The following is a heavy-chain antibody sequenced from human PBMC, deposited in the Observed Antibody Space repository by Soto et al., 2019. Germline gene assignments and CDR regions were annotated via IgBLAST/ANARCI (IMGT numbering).Heavy chain of an antibody. Sequence: GASVKVSCKAAGYTFTSYGISWVRQAPGQGLEWMGWISAYNGNTNYAQKLQGRVTMTTDTSTSTAYMELRSLRSDDTAVYYCARDRDYYGSGSYSDYWGQGTMVTVYS. V-gene: IGHV1-18*01. CDR3: ARDRDYYGSGSYSDY. J-gene: IGHJ4*02. D-gene: IGHD3-10*01. CDR1: GYTFTSYG. CDR2: ISAYNGNT.